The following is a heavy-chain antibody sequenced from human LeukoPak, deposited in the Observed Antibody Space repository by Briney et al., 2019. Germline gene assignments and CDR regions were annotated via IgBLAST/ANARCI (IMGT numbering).Heavy chain of an antibody. Sequence: ASVKVSCKASGYTLTSYGISWVRQAPGQGLEWMGWISAYNGHTNYAQKFQGRVTMTTDTSTSTAYMELRSLRSDDTAVYYCARDGYCSSTSCYDDYWGQGTLVTVSS. CDR1: GYTLTSYG. J-gene: IGHJ4*02. CDR3: ARDGYCSSTSCYDDY. V-gene: IGHV1-18*01. CDR2: ISAYNGHT. D-gene: IGHD2-2*01.